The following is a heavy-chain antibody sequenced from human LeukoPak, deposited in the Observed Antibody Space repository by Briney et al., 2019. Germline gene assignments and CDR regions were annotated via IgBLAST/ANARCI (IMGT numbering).Heavy chain of an antibody. CDR2: VSSSGSTI. D-gene: IGHD3-10*01. CDR1: GFTFSDYY. Sequence: GGSLRLSCAASGFTFSDYYMSWIRQAPGKGLEWVSYVSSSGSTIYYADSVKGRFTISRDNAKNSLYLQMNSLRAEDTAVYYCATLWFGELFLDAFDIWGQGTMVTVSS. V-gene: IGHV3-11*04. J-gene: IGHJ3*02. CDR3: ATLWFGELFLDAFDI.